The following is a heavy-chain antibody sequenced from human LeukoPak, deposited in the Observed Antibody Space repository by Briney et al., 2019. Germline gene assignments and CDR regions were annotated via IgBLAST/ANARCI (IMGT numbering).Heavy chain of an antibody. CDR1: GGSISSYY. J-gene: IGHJ5*02. CDR3: ARHVRGWFDP. Sequence: PSETLSLTCTVSGGSISSYYWSWIRQPPGKGLEWIGYIYYSGSTNYTPSLKSRVTISVDTSKNQFSLKLSPVTAADTAVYYCARHVRGWFDPWGQGTLVTVSS. CDR2: IYYSGST. V-gene: IGHV4-59*08. D-gene: IGHD3-10*02.